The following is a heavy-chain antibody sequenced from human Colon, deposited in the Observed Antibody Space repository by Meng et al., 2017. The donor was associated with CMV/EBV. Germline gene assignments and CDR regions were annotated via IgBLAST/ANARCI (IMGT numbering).Heavy chain of an antibody. CDR3: ASQSGYLGWFDP. D-gene: IGHD3-3*01. CDR1: GYNFNSRY. Sequence: CQASGYNFNSRYLHWVRQAPGQALEWMGWITPFDGKTSYAQMVQDRVTFTADTSLSTAYMELSSLTSEDTAMYYCASQSGYLGWFDPWGQGTLVTVSS. J-gene: IGHJ5*02. V-gene: IGHV1-45*01. CDR2: ITPFDGKT.